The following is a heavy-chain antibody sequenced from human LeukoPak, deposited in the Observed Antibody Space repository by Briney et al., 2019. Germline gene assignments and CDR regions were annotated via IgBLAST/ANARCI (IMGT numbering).Heavy chain of an antibody. D-gene: IGHD1-26*01. Sequence: PGGSLRLSCAASGFTFSSYAMSWVRQAPGKGLEWVSAISGSGGSTYYADSVKGRFTISRDNAKNSLYLQMNSLRAEDTALYHCARGSEWELQSPYYFDYWGQGTLVTVSS. V-gene: IGHV3-23*01. CDR1: GFTFSSYA. CDR2: ISGSGGST. J-gene: IGHJ4*02. CDR3: ARGSEWELQSPYYFDY.